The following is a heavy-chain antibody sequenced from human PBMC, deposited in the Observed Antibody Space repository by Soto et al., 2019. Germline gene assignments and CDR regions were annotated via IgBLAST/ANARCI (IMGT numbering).Heavy chain of an antibody. J-gene: IGHJ4*02. Sequence: QVQLVESGGGVVQPGRSLRLSCAASGFTFSLYDMHWVRQAPGKGLEWVSVISYAGGKEYYADSVKGRFTISRDNSNNTLYLQMNSLTVEDAAVYYFAKYDLDVKGGSRAVVAGRVGDYCGQGTLVTVSS. D-gene: IGHD6-19*01. V-gene: IGHV3-30*18. CDR2: ISYAGGKE. CDR3: AKYDLDVKGGSRAVVAGRVGDY. CDR1: GFTFSLYD.